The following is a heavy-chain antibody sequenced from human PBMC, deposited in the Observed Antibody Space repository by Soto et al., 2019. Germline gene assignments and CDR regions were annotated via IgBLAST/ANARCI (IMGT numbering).Heavy chain of an antibody. CDR2: TYYRSKWYN. V-gene: IGHV6-1*01. D-gene: IGHD2-2*01. CDR1: GDSVSSNSAA. Sequence: SQTLSLTCAISGDSVSSNSAAWNWIIQSPSRGLEWLGRTYYRSKWYNDYAVSVKSRITINPDTSKNQFSLQLNSVTPEDTAVYYCARARVLGSSTSNNGWFEPWGQGTLVPVSS. J-gene: IGHJ5*02. CDR3: ARARVLGSSTSNNGWFEP.